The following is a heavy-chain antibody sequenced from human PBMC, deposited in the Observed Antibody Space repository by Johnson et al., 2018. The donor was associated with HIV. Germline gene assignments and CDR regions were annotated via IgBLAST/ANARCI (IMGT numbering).Heavy chain of an antibody. CDR3: ARGSYDGDAFDI. J-gene: IGHJ3*02. D-gene: IGHD1-26*01. CDR1: GFIFSNYD. CDR2: LGNSGDT. Sequence: VQLVESGGGLVQPGGSLRLSCAASGFIFSNYDMHWVRQAAGNRLEWVSGLGNSGDTFYAESVKGRFTISREKAKNSLYLQMNSLRAEDTALYYCARGSYDGDAFDIWGQGTKVTVSS. V-gene: IGHV3-13*01.